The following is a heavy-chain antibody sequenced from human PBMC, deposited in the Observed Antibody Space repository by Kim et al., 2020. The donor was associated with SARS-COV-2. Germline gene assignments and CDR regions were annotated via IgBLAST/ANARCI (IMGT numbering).Heavy chain of an antibody. Sequence: SETLSLTCDVSGGSINRNNYYWGWLRQSQGRGLEWIGNIYFSGKTYYNPSLKTRTTIFVDTSKNQFSLNLASVTATDTAVYYCARQRPTVPYIMDVWGQGTTVTVSS. CDR3: ARQRPTVPYIMDV. J-gene: IGHJ6*02. V-gene: IGHV4-39*01. CDR1: GGSINRNNYY. CDR2: IYFSGKT. D-gene: IGHD4-17*01.